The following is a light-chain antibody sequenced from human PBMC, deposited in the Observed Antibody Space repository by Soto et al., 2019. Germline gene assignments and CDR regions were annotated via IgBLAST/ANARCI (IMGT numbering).Light chain of an antibody. Sequence: DIQMTQSPSTLPASVGDRVTLTWRASQSISSWLAWYQQKPGKAPKLLIYDASSLESGVPSRFSGSGSGTEFTLTITSLQPDDFATYYCQQYNSYPWTFGQGTKVDIK. CDR1: QSISSW. V-gene: IGKV1-5*01. CDR2: DAS. CDR3: QQYNSYPWT. J-gene: IGKJ1*01.